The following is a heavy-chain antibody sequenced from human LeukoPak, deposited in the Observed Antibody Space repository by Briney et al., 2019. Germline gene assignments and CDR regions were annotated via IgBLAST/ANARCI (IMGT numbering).Heavy chain of an antibody. CDR1: GFSLSTSGMC. D-gene: IGHD6-19*01. CDR3: ARSMIAVAGTYFDY. V-gene: IGHV2-70*11. CDR2: IDWDDDK. Sequence: SGPALVKPTQTLTLTCTFSGFSLSTSGMCVSWILQPPGKALEWLARIDWDDDKYYSTSLKTTLPISKDTSKNQVVLTMTNMDPVDTATYYCARSMIAVAGTYFDYWGQGTLVTVSS. J-gene: IGHJ4*02.